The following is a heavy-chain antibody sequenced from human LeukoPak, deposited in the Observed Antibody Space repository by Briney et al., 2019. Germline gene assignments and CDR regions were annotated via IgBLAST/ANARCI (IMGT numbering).Heavy chain of an antibody. Sequence: GGSLRLSCVTSGFTFSGYWMHWVRQGPGKGLEWVAVIWYNGRNQYYGDSVKGRFTISRDNFKNTLYLQMNSLRVEDTAMYYCVREGTSGNRDGYNSYDYWGQGTLVTVSS. CDR1: GFTFSGYW. CDR2: IWYNGRNQ. D-gene: IGHD5-24*01. V-gene: IGHV3-33*08. J-gene: IGHJ4*02. CDR3: VREGTSGNRDGYNSYDY.